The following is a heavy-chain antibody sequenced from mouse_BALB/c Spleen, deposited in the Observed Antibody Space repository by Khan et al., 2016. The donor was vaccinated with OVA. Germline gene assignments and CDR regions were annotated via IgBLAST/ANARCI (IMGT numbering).Heavy chain of an antibody. CDR3: WILL. J-gene: IGHJ2*01. CDR2: IRLKSDDYVT. V-gene: IGHV6-6*02. D-gene: IGHD1-1*02. CDR1: GFTFSNYW. Sequence: VQLKQSGGGLVQPGGSMKLSCVASGFTFSNYWMNWVRQSPEKGLEWVAEIRLKSDDYVTHYAESVKGRFTISRDDSKSSVYLQMNNLISEDTDIYYGWILLWGQGTTLTVSA.